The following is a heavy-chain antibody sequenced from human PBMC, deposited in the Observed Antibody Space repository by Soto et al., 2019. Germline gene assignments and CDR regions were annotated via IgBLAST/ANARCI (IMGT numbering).Heavy chain of an antibody. D-gene: IGHD6-13*01. V-gene: IGHV1-3*01. CDR1: GYTFTSYA. Sequence: GSVKVSCKASGYTFTSYAMHWVPQPPGQRLEWMGWINAGNGNTKYSQKFQGRVTITRDTSASTAYMELSSLRSEDTAVYYCARDSQRGGAEADDYWGQGTLVNVSS. J-gene: IGHJ4*02. CDR2: INAGNGNT. CDR3: ARDSQRGGAEADDY.